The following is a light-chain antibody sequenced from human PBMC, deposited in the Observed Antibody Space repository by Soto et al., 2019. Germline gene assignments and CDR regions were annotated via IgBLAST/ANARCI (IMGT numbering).Light chain of an antibody. Sequence: DVVMTQSPLSLPVTLGQPASISCKSSQSLVFSDGNTYLHWFQQRPGQSPRRLIYKVSNRDSGVPDRFSGSGSGTNFTLKISRVEAEDVWVYYCMQGTHLLYTFGQGTKLEIK. J-gene: IGKJ2*01. CDR2: KVS. CDR1: QSLVFSDGNTY. V-gene: IGKV2-30*01. CDR3: MQGTHLLYT.